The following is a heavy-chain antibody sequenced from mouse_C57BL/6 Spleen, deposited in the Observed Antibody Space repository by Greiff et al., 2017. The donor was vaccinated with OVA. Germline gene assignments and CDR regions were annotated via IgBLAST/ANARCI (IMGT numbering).Heavy chain of an antibody. D-gene: IGHD2-4*01. V-gene: IGHV1-15*01. CDR1: GYTFTDYE. J-gene: IGHJ3*01. CDR2: IDPETGGS. CDR3: TRGGLYDYGWFAN. Sequence: VQLQQSGAELVRPGASVTLSCKASGYTFTDYEMHWVQQTPVHGLEWIGAIDPETGGSASNQTFKGKAILTADKSSSTAYMELRSLTSEDSAVYYCTRGGLYDYGWFANWGQGTRGRVSA.